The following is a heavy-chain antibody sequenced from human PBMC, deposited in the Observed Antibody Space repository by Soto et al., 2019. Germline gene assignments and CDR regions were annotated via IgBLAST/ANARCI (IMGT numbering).Heavy chain of an antibody. Sequence: QVQLVESGGGVVQPGRSLRLSCAASGFTFSLYGIHWVRQAPGKGREWVALISDDGSNQYFADSVKGRFTISRDNSNNTLYLQMNSLRPEDTAVYFCAKDWGYGDYVFDFWGQGTLVNVSS. CDR3: AKDWGYGDYVFDF. J-gene: IGHJ4*02. V-gene: IGHV3-30*18. CDR2: ISDDGSNQ. D-gene: IGHD4-17*01. CDR1: GFTFSLYG.